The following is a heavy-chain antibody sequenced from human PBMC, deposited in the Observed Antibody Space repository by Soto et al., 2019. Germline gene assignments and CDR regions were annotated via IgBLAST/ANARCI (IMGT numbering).Heavy chain of an antibody. CDR1: GDSISSLY. CDR3: AKSLWDTSGWKTDY. V-gene: IGHV4-59*01. D-gene: IGHD6-19*01. J-gene: IGHJ4*02. CDR2: IYYSGSI. Sequence: QVQLQESGPGLVKPSETLSLTCTVSGDSISSLYWSWIRQPPGKGLEWIGYIYYSGSINYNLSLKSRVTISVDPSKNQFSLRLSSVTAADTAVYYWAKSLWDTSGWKTDYWGQGTLVTVSS.